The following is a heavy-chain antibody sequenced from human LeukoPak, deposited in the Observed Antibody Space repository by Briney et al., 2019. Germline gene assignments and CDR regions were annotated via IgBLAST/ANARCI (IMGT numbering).Heavy chain of an antibody. V-gene: IGHV4-39*01. CDR2: IYYSGRT. CDR1: GDSISSSSYY. D-gene: IGHD3-9*01. Sequence: PSETLSLTCTVSGDSISSSSYYWGWIRQPPGKGLEWIGSIYYSGRTYYNPSLKSRVTISVDTSKNQFSLKLSSVTATDTAVYYCARHRVPQLRFFDLNWFDPWGQGTLVTVSS. CDR3: ARHRVPQLRFFDLNWFDP. J-gene: IGHJ5*02.